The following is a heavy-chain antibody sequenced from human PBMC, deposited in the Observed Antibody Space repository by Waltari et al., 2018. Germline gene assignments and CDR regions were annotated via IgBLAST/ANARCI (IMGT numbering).Heavy chain of an antibody. CDR2: IDWGDNK. J-gene: IGHJ4*02. CDR1: GFALTTSGMC. CDR3: ARTRGGDGNFDY. Sequence: QVTLRESGPALVEPTQILTLTCNVSGFALTTSGMCVNWLRQPPGKALEWLARIDWGDNKYYGTSLKTRVTIFRDTSRNQVVLTVINMDPVDTATYYCARTRGGDGNFDYWGQGTLVTVSS. V-gene: IGHV2-70*15. D-gene: IGHD3-16*01.